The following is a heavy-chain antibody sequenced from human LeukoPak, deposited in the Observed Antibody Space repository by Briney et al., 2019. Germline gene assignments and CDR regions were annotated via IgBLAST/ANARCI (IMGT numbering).Heavy chain of an antibody. D-gene: IGHD3-10*02. Sequence: GGSLRLSCAASGFTFSAHAMNWVRQAPGKGLEWGSSISGSGSHPYYADSVKGRFTISRDNSENILYLQMNTLRAEDTALYYCAKDVRGYNRPVDHWGQGTLVTVSS. J-gene: IGHJ4*01. CDR3: AKDVRGYNRPVDH. CDR1: GFTFSAHA. V-gene: IGHV3-23*01. CDR2: ISGSGSHP.